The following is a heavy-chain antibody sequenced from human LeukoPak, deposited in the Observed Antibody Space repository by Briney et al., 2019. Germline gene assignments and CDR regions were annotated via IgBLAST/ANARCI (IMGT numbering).Heavy chain of an antibody. CDR1: GFNFSSYA. V-gene: IGHV3-23*01. CDR2: ISGSGGST. J-gene: IGHJ5*02. Sequence: GGSLRLFCAASGFNFSSYAMSWVRQAPGKGLEWVSAISGSGGSTYYADSVKGRFTISRDNSKNTLYLQMNSLRAEDTAVYYCAKSPSTVTTNWFDPWGQGTLVTVSS. CDR3: AKSPSTVTTNWFDP. D-gene: IGHD4-11*01.